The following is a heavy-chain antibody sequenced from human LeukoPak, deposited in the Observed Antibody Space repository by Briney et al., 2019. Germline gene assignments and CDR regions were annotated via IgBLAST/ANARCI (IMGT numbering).Heavy chain of an antibody. CDR1: GYTFTVYY. D-gene: IGHD3-22*01. V-gene: IGHV1-46*01. CDR3: ARGGTPSYDSSGYYGGFM. J-gene: IGHJ4*01. Sequence: ASETVSCTASGYTFTVYYMHWVRQTPGHGLEWMGWINPRGGSTNYAQKFSGRVTITRDTSTCTDHMELRSRRFEATAVSYCARGGTPSYDSSGYYGGFMWGHGTLVTVSS. CDR2: INPRGGST.